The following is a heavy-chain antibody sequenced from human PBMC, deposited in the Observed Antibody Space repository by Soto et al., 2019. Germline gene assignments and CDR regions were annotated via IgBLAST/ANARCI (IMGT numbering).Heavy chain of an antibody. V-gene: IGHV3-30-3*01. Sequence: GGSLRLSCAASGFTFSRFSMHWVRQAPGKCLAWVAVISYDGNNKHFAESVKGRFSISRDDSKNTVYLEMNNLRGDDSAVYYCARDHGMFLSYYYYGMDVWGRGXTVTVYS. CDR3: ARDHGMFLSYYYYGMDV. CDR2: ISYDGNNK. D-gene: IGHD3-10*02. CDR1: GFTFSRFS. J-gene: IGHJ6*02.